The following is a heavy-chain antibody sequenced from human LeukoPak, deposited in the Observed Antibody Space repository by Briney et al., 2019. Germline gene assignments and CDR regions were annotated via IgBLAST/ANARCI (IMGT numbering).Heavy chain of an antibody. CDR1: GFTFSGYG. V-gene: IGHV3-30*02. CDR2: IRYDGSNK. CDR3: AKDGGFRAVTTTPYAFDI. J-gene: IGHJ3*02. Sequence: GGSLRLSCAASGFTFSGYGMHWVRQAPGKGLEWVAFIRYDGSNKYYADSVKGRFTISRDNSKNTLYLQMNSLRAEDTAVYYCAKDGGFRAVTTTPYAFDIWGQGTMVTVSS. D-gene: IGHD4-17*01.